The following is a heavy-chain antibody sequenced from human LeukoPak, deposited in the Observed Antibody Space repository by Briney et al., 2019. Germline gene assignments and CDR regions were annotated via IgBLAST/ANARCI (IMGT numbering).Heavy chain of an antibody. CDR2: IYSGGNT. J-gene: IGHJ5*02. CDR1: GFTFSSYA. V-gene: IGHV3-66*04. Sequence: GGSLRLSCAASGFTFSSYAMSWVRQAPGKGLEWVSVIYSGGNTYYADSVKGRFTISRDNSKNTLYLQMNSLRAEDTAVYYCAGHDCFDPWGKGTLVTVSS. CDR3: AGHDCFDP.